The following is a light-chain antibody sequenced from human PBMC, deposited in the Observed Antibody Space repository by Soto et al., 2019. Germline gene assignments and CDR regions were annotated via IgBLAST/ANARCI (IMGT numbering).Light chain of an antibody. CDR1: QTISSW. Sequence: DIQMTQSPSTLSGSVGDRVTITCRASQTISSWLAWYQQKPGKAPKLLIYKASTLKSGVPSRFSGSGSGTEFTLTISSLQPDDFATYYCQQYNSYSKMFGQGTKVDIK. V-gene: IGKV1-5*03. J-gene: IGKJ1*01. CDR3: QQYNSYSKM. CDR2: KAS.